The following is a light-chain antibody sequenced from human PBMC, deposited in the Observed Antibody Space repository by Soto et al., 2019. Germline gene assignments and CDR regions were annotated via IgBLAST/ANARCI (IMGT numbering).Light chain of an antibody. J-gene: IGLJ1*01. CDR2: EVS. CDR1: KNDIGVYDF. CDR3: TSYTSISLYV. V-gene: IGLV2-14*01. Sequence: QSVLTQPPSASGSPGQSVTISCTGTKNDIGVYDFVSWYQHHPGKAPRLMIYEVSNRPSGVSNRFSGSKSGNTASLTISGLQAVDEADYYCTSYTSISLYVFGTGTKVTVL.